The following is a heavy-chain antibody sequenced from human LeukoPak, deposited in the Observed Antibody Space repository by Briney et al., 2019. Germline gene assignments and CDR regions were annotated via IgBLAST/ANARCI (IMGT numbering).Heavy chain of an antibody. CDR3: ATSPDSSGYFPQDY. J-gene: IGHJ4*02. V-gene: IGHV3-21*01. CDR2: ISSSSSYI. D-gene: IGHD3-22*01. CDR1: GFTFSSYS. Sequence: GGSLRLSCAASGFTFSSYSMNWVRQAPGKGLEWVSSISSSSSYIYYADSVKGRFTISRDNAKNSLYLQMNSLRAEDTAVYYCATSPDSSGYFPQDYWGQGTPVTVSS.